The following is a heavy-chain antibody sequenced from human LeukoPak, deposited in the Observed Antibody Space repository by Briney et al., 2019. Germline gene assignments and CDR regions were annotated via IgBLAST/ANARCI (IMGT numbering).Heavy chain of an antibody. CDR3: ARDVSSAAGLDY. V-gene: IGHV4-59*01. D-gene: IGHD6-13*01. J-gene: IGHJ4*02. Sequence: SETLSLTCTVSGGSISSYYWSWIRQPPGKGLEWIGYIYYSGSTNYNPSLKSRVTISVDTSKNQFSLKLSSVTAADTAVYYCARDVSSAAGLDYWGQGTLVTVSS. CDR2: IYYSGST. CDR1: GGSISSYY.